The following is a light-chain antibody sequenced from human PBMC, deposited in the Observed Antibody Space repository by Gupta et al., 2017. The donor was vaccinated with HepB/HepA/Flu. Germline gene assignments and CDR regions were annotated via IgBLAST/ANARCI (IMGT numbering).Light chain of an antibody. V-gene: IGKV3-20*01. CDR1: QSLNNIL. CDR3: QHNGCSPWT. Sequence: EIVLTQSPATLSLSPGERATLSCRASQSLNNILVCWYQKQPEQPTRLLIDAASSSTSGIPDRCSGRGWRTVCITTISRLEDDDAAFYYHQHNGCSPWTFGHGTKVEIK. CDR2: AAS. J-gene: IGKJ1*01.